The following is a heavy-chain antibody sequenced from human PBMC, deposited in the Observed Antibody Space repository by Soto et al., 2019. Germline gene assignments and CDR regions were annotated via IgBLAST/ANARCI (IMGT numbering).Heavy chain of an antibody. Sequence: QVHLVESGGGLVKPGGSLRLSCTASGFTFSDYYMSWIRQAPGKGLEWISYISSTSSYTNYADSVKGRFTISRDNAKNSLYRQMTSLRDGNTAVYSGVGAPGGPPLGEYGGQETRVPVPS. V-gene: IGHV3-11*05. J-gene: IGHJ4*02. CDR3: VGAPGGPPLGEY. D-gene: IGHD3-16*01. CDR2: ISSTSSYT. CDR1: GFTFSDYY.